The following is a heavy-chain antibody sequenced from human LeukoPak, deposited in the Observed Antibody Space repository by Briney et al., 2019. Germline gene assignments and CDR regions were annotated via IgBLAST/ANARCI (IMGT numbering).Heavy chain of an antibody. J-gene: IGHJ4*02. V-gene: IGHV1-69*13. D-gene: IGHD4-17*01. Sequence: SVKVSCKASGGTLSSYAISWVRQAPGQGLGWMGGIIPIFGTANYAQKFQGRVTITADESTSTAYMELSSLRSEDTAVYYCARSRYGDYVDYWGQGTLVTVSS. CDR2: IIPIFGTA. CDR1: GGTLSSYA. CDR3: ARSRYGDYVDY.